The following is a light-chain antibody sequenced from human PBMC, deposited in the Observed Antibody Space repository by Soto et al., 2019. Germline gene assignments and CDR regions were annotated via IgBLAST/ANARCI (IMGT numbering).Light chain of an antibody. Sequence: EIVMTQSPATLSVSPGERATLSCRASQSVSSNLAWYQQKPGQAPRLLIYGASTRATGIPARFSGSGSGTEFTLTISSLQSEDFAVYYGQQYNSWPKTFGGGTKVEIK. V-gene: IGKV3-15*01. CDR3: QQYNSWPKT. CDR2: GAS. J-gene: IGKJ4*01. CDR1: QSVSSN.